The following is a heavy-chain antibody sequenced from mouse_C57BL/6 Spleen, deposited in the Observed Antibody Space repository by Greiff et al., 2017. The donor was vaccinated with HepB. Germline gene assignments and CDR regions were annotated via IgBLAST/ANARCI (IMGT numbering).Heavy chain of an antibody. J-gene: IGHJ3*01. D-gene: IGHD1-1*01. V-gene: IGHV5-17*01. CDR3: ARGITTVPLAY. CDR1: GFTFSDYG. Sequence: EVQLVESGGGLVKPGGSLKLSCAASGFTFSDYGMHWVRQAPEKGLEWVAYISSGSSTIYYADTVKGRFTISRDNAKNTLFLQMTSLRSEDTAMYYCARGITTVPLAYWGQGTLVTVSA. CDR2: ISSGSSTI.